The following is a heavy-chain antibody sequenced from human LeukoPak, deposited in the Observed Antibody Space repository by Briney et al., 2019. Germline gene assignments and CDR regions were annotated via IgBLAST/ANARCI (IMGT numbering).Heavy chain of an antibody. Sequence: GGSLRLSCAVSGFTLTNYSMHWVRQAPGKGLEWVSAISSSGCSIYYADSVKGRFTISRDSAKSSQYLQMNSLRAEDTAVYYCTGEGYWGQGTLVTVSS. CDR1: GFTLTNYS. J-gene: IGHJ4*02. CDR3: TGEGY. V-gene: IGHV3-21*01. CDR2: ISSSGCSI.